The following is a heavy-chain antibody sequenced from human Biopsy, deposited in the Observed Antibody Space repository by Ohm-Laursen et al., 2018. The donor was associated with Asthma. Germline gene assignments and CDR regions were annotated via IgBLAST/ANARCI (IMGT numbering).Heavy chain of an antibody. CDR3: ARVVSYGDIYFGIDV. J-gene: IGHJ6*02. V-gene: IGHV4-30-4*01. D-gene: IGHD4-17*01. CDR1: GGYTGSSDHH. Sequence: PSVTLSLTCRVSGGYTGSSDHHWAWIRQAPGKGPEWIGFVFWSGSTHYSRSLERRVSISIDTATNEFSMKLWSVTAADTAVYFCARVVSYGDIYFGIDVWGPGNTV. CDR2: VFWSGST.